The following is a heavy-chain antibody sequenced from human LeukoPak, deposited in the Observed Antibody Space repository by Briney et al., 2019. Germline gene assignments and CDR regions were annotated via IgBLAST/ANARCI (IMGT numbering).Heavy chain of an antibody. CDR3: ARVNNIVAMPFFDY. D-gene: IGHD5-12*01. Sequence: PSETLSLTCAVYGGSFSGYYWSWIRQPPGKGLEWIGEINHSGSTNYNPSLKSRVTISVDTSKNQFSLKLSSVTAADTAVYYCARVNNIVAMPFFDYWGQGTLVTVSS. CDR1: GGSFSGYY. J-gene: IGHJ4*02. CDR2: INHSGST. V-gene: IGHV4-34*01.